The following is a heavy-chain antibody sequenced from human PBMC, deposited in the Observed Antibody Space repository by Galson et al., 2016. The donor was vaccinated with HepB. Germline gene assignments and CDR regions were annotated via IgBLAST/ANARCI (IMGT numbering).Heavy chain of an antibody. CDR2: INPSGGAT. D-gene: IGHD2-15*01. V-gene: IGHV1-46*01. CDR1: GYTFSKYY. Sequence: SVKVSCKASGYTFSKYYMHWVRQAPGQGLEWMGIINPSGGATTYAQKFQGRVTMTRDTSTTTVYTELSSLRSEDTALYYCAREPIVVVVSTNQNYYHGMDVWGQGTTVTVSS. CDR3: AREPIVVVVSTNQNYYHGMDV. J-gene: IGHJ6*02.